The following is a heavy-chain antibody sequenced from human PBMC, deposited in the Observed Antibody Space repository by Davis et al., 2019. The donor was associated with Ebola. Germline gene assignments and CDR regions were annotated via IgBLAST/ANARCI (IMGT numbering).Heavy chain of an antibody. V-gene: IGHV3-72*01. CDR3: ARGSVGTAFRALDI. Sequence: GESLKISCAASGFTLSDHYMDWVRQAPGQGLEWVARIRNKDNSYTTEYAASVKGRFSISRDDSENSHYLQMNSLKTEDSAVYYCARGSVGTAFRALDIWGQGTMVTVSS. CDR2: IRNKDNSYTT. J-gene: IGHJ3*02. CDR1: GFTLSDHY. D-gene: IGHD5-18*01.